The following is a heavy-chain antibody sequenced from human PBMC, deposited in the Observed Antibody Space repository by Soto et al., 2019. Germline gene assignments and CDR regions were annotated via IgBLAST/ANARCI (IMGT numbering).Heavy chain of an antibody. D-gene: IGHD2-8*01. CDR3: ARRYCTNGVCYYPLFDY. J-gene: IGHJ4*02. Sequence: GASVEVSCKASGYTFTSYAMHWVRQAPGQRLEWMGWINAGNGNTKYSQKFQGRVTITRDTSASTAYMELSSLRSEDTAVYYCARRYCTNGVCYYPLFDYWGQGTLVTVSS. V-gene: IGHV1-3*01. CDR2: INAGNGNT. CDR1: GYTFTSYA.